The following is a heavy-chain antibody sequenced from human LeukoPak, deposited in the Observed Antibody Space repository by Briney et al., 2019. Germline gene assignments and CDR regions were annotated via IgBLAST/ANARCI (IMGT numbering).Heavy chain of an antibody. D-gene: IGHD6-19*01. CDR3: AKEGGAGLDY. V-gene: IGHV3-7*03. CDR2: IKQDGSEK. CDR1: GFTFSSYW. Sequence: GGSLRLSCAASGFTFSSYWMSWVRQAPGKGLEWVANIKQDGSEKYYVDSVKGRFTISRDNAKNSLYLQMNSLRPEDTALYYCAKEGGAGLDYWGQGTLVTVSS. J-gene: IGHJ4*02.